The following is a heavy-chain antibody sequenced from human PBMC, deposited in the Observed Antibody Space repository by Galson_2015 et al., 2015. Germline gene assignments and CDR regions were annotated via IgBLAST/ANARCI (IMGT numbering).Heavy chain of an antibody. V-gene: IGHV3-30-3*01. Sequence: SLRLSCAASGFTFSSYAMHWVRQAPGKGLEWVAVISYDGSNKYYADSVKGRFTISRDNSKNTLYLQMNSLRAEDTAVYYCARNPNDYWGQGTLVTVSS. CDR1: GFTFSSYA. CDR3: ARNPNDY. J-gene: IGHJ4*02. CDR2: ISYDGSNK.